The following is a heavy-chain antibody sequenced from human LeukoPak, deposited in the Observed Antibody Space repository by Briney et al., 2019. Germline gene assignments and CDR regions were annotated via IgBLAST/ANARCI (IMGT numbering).Heavy chain of an antibody. CDR1: GYTFTGYY. J-gene: IGHJ5*02. V-gene: IGHV1-2*06. CDR3: ARAPTQQLWLLGWFDP. Sequence: ASVKVSCKASGYTFTGYYMHWVRQAPGQGLEWMGRINPNSGGTNYAQKFQGRVTMTRDTSTSTAYMELSRLRSDDTAVYYCARAPTQQLWLLGWFDPWGQGTLVTVSS. D-gene: IGHD5-18*01. CDR2: INPNSGGT.